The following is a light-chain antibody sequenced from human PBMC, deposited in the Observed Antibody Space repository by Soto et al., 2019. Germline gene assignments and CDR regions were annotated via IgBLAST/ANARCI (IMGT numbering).Light chain of an antibody. Sequence: EIVLTQSPGTLSLSPGERATLSCRASQTVYSDYLAWYQQKPGQSPRHLISGASRRATGIPDRFSGSGSGTDFTLTISGLEPEDFAVYYCQQYGSSPLTFGGGTKVEIK. J-gene: IGKJ4*01. CDR3: QQYGSSPLT. CDR1: QTVYSDY. CDR2: GAS. V-gene: IGKV3-20*01.